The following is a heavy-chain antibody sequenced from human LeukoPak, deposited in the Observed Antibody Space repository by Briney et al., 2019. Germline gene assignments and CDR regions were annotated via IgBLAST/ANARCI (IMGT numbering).Heavy chain of an antibody. CDR1: GGSISSSNNY. Sequence: SETLSLTCTVSGGSISSSNNYWGWVRQPPGKGLEWIGSVYYSGGTYYSPSLWGRVTISVDTSKNQFSLKLSSVTAADTAVYYCARDRKYNWNYRAGLDIWGQGTMVTVSS. J-gene: IGHJ3*02. CDR3: ARDRKYNWNYRAGLDI. CDR2: VYYSGGT. D-gene: IGHD1-7*01. V-gene: IGHV4-39*02.